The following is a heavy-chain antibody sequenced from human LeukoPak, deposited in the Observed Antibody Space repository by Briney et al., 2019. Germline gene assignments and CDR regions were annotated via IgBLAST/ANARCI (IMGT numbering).Heavy chain of an antibody. V-gene: IGHV4-4*07. D-gene: IGHD6-6*01. J-gene: IGHJ4*02. Sequence: PSETLSLTCTVSGGSISTYYWSWIWQPAGKGLEWIGRIHISGNTDYNPSLESRVTMSVHTSKNQFSLKLTSVTAADTAVYYCAREGSMTARPFVSIDYWGQGTLVTVSS. CDR1: GGSISTYY. CDR3: AREGSMTARPFVSIDY. CDR2: IHISGNT.